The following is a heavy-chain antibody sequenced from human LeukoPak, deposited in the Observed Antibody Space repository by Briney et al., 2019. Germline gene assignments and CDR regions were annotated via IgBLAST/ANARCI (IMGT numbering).Heavy chain of an antibody. CDR1: GLTVSSNF. D-gene: IGHD5-12*01. J-gene: IGHJ4*02. CDR2: IHLGGAA. Sequence: GGSLRLSCAAAGLTVSSNFMSWVRQAPGKGLEWVSIIHLGGAAYYADSVKGRFIISRDNSKNTLYLQMNSLRAEDTAVYYCASHKRRGYSGYAGGLEYWGQGTLVTASS. CDR3: ASHKRRGYSGYAGGLEY. V-gene: IGHV3-66*04.